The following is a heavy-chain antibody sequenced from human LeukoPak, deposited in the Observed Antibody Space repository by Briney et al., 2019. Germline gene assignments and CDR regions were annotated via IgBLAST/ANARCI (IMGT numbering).Heavy chain of an antibody. CDR3: ARVFDSGSQAYFYYMDV. D-gene: IGHD3-10*01. CDR2: IYSSGST. J-gene: IGHJ6*03. CDR1: GGSIRGYY. V-gene: IGHV4-59*01. Sequence: SETLSLTCNVSGGSIRGYYWSWIRQPPGKGLEWIRYIYSSGSTNYNPSLKSRVTMSVDTSKNQFSLKVSSVTAADTAVYYCARVFDSGSQAYFYYMDVWGKGTTVTIFS.